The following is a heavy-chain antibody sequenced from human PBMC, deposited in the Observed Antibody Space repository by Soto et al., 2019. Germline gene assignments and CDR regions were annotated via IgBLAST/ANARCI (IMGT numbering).Heavy chain of an antibody. D-gene: IGHD5-18*01. CDR3: ARGATRGYSYGSGMDG. Sequence: SVKVACPASGGTFSSYAISWVRQAPGQGLEWMGGIIPIFGTANYAQKFQGRVTITADESTSTAYMELSSLRSEDTAVYYCARGATRGYSYGSGMDGWGKGNTVTVYS. CDR1: GGTFSSYA. CDR2: IIPIFGTA. J-gene: IGHJ6*04. V-gene: IGHV1-69*13.